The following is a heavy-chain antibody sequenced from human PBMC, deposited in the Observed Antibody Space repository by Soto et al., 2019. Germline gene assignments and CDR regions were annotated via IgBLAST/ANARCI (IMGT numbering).Heavy chain of an antibody. CDR2: IIPIFGTA. Sequence: VSCKASGGTFSSYAISWVRQAPGQGLEWMGGIIPIFGTANYAQKFQGRVTITADGSTSTAYMELSSLRSEDTAVYYCARGPYYYGSEARPLFGYGMDVWGQGTTVTVSS. J-gene: IGHJ6*02. CDR3: ARGPYYYGSEARPLFGYGMDV. CDR1: GGTFSSYA. V-gene: IGHV1-69*01. D-gene: IGHD3-10*01.